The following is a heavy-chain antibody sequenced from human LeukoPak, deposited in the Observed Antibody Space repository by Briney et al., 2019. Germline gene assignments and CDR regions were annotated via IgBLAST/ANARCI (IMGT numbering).Heavy chain of an antibody. CDR1: DYTFTSYG. V-gene: IGHV1-18*01. D-gene: IGHD3-22*01. CDR2: ISAYNGNT. J-gene: IGHJ4*02. CDR3: ARDGRGYYDSSGYYQFDY. Sequence: ASVKVSCKASDYTFTSYGISWVRQAPGQGLEWMGWISAYNGNTNYAQKLQGRVTMTTDTSTSTAYMELRSLRSDDTAVYYCARDGRGYYDSSGYYQFDYWGQGTLVTVSS.